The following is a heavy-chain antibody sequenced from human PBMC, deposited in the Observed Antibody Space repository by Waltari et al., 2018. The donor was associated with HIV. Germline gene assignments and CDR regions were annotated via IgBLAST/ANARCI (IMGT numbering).Heavy chain of an antibody. V-gene: IGHV7-4-1*02. CDR2: INTNTGNP. J-gene: IGHJ4*02. CDR3: ARDGCGGGNCNPDY. CDR1: GSTFTRLD. D-gene: IGHD2-15*01. Sequence: QVQLVQSGSELKKPGASVKVSCKASGSTFTRLDMDWVRQAPGQGLEWMGWINTNTGNPTYAQGFTGRFVFSLDTSVSTAYLQISSLKAEDTAVYYCARDGCGGGNCNPDYWGQGTLVTVSS.